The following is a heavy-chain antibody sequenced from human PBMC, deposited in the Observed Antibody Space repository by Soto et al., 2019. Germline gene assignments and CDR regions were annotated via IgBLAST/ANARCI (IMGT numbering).Heavy chain of an antibody. CDR1: GGSISVYY. J-gene: IGHJ4*02. D-gene: IGHD3-9*01. CDR2: IYDSGSP. V-gene: IGHV4-59*01. Sequence: SETLSLTCTISGGSISVYYWSLIRQSPGQGLEWIGYIYDSGSPYYNPSLKTRVTISADTSKNQISLKLTSATAADTAVYFCARGVGSSPPRYWGRGTLVTVSS. CDR3: ARGVGSSPPRY.